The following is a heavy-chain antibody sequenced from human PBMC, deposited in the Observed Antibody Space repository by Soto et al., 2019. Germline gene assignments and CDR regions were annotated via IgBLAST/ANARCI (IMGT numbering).Heavy chain of an antibody. CDR1: GYTFTNYY. CDR2: ISRKSRGT. D-gene: IGHD1-1*01. V-gene: IGHV1-2*02. Sequence: ASVKVSCKASGYTFTNYYMHWVRQAPVQGFEWMGRISRKSRGTNYAQKFQGRISMTWDTSFKTAYMELSTLISEDTAVYYCARPPGYIPDWHDVDPWDQGTLLTGSS. J-gene: IGHJ4*03. CDR3: ARPPGYIPDWHDVDP.